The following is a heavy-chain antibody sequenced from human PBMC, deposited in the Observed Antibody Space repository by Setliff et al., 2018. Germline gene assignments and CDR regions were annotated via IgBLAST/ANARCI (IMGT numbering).Heavy chain of an antibody. Sequence: SVKVSCKASGGTFSSYAISWVRQAPGQGLEWMGRIIPIFGTANYAQKFQGRVTITADKSTSTAYMELSSLRSEDTAVYYCARGSYRTSNWFDPWGQGTLVTVSS. CDR2: IIPIFGTA. CDR3: ARGSYRTSNWFDP. V-gene: IGHV1-69*06. CDR1: GGTFSSYA. D-gene: IGHD4-4*01. J-gene: IGHJ5*02.